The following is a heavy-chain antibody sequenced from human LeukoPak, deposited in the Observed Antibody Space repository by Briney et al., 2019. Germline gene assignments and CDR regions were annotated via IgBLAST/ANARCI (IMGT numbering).Heavy chain of an antibody. V-gene: IGHV3-7*01. J-gene: IGHJ5*02. CDR3: ARDLYSGSYDQ. CDR2: TKEDGSEK. D-gene: IGHD1-26*01. CDR1: GFTFSSYW. Sequence: PGGSLRLSCAASGFTFSSYWMSWLRQSPGKGLEWVANTKEDGSEKYYVDSVKGRFTISRDNAKNSLYLQMNSLRTEDTAFYYCARDLYSGSYDQWGQGTLDTVSS.